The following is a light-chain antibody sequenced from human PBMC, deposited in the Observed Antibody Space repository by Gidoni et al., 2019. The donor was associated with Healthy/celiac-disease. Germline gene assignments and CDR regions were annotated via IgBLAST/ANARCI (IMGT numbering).Light chain of an antibody. CDR1: QSITSY. Sequence: DIHMTPPPFSLSASVGDRITITCRASQSITSYLNWYQQKPGKAPKLLIYAAYGLQSGVQSRCSGSGSGTEFTITISSLQPEDFATYQCQQSSSSPRTFGQGTKVEIK. CDR2: AAY. V-gene: IGKV1-39*01. J-gene: IGKJ1*01. CDR3: QQSSSSPRT.